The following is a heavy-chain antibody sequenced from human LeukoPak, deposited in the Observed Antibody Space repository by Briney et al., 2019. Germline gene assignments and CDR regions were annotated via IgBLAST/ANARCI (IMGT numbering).Heavy chain of an antibody. J-gene: IGHJ3*02. V-gene: IGHV4-4*07. CDR2: IYTSGST. CDR1: GGSISSYY. Sequence: SETLSLTCTVSGGSISSYYWSWIRQPAGEGLEWIGRIYTSGSTNYNPSLKSRVTMSVDTSKNQFSLKLSSVTAADTAVYYCARDDLGGYFDWLLSGVAFDIWGQGTMVTVSS. D-gene: IGHD3-9*01. CDR3: ARDDLGGYFDWLLSGVAFDI.